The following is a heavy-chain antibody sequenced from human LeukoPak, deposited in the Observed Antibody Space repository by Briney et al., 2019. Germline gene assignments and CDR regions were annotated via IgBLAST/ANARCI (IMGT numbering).Heavy chain of an antibody. J-gene: IGHJ4*02. CDR3: ASEKKNLFHGSVGTFDY. Sequence: ASAKVSCKASGYTFTSYYMHWVRQAPGQGLEWMGIINPSGGSTSYAQKFQGRVTMTRDTSTSTAYMELSRLRSDDTAVYYCASEKKNLFHGSVGTFDYWGQGTLVTVSS. D-gene: IGHD3-10*01. CDR2: INPSGGST. V-gene: IGHV1-46*01. CDR1: GYTFTSYY.